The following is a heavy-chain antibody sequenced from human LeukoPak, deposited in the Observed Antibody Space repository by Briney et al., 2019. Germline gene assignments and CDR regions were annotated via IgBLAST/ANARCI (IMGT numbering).Heavy chain of an antibody. CDR2: INTDGSST. CDR1: GFTFSSYW. CDR3: ASGLGWAWYYYYYMDV. J-gene: IGHJ6*03. D-gene: IGHD3/OR15-3a*01. Sequence: GGSLRLSCAASGFTFSSYWMHWVRQAPGKGLVWVSRINTDGSSTSYADSVKGRFTISRDNAKNTLYLQMNSLRAEDTAVYYCASGLGWAWYYYYYMDVWGKGTTVTVSS. V-gene: IGHV3-74*01.